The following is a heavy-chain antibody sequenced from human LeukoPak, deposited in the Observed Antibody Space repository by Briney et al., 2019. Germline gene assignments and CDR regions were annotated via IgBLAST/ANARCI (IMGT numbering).Heavy chain of an antibody. CDR1: GGTFSSYA. CDR2: IIPILGIA. Sequence: SVKVSCKASGGTFSSYAISWVRQAPGQGLEWMGRIIPILGIANYAQKFQGRVTITADKSTSTAYMELSSLRSEGTAVYYCARNFGVVIIDYYYYGMDVWGQGTTVTVSS. J-gene: IGHJ6*02. V-gene: IGHV1-69*04. D-gene: IGHD3-3*01. CDR3: ARNFGVVIIDYYYYGMDV.